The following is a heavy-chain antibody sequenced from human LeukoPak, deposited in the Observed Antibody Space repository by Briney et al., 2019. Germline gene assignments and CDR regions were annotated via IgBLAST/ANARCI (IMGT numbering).Heavy chain of an antibody. CDR2: IIPIFGTT. CDR1: GGTFSSYA. Sequence: SVKVSCKASGGTFSSYAISWVRQAPGQGLEWMGGIIPIFGTTNYAQKFQGRVTITADKSTSTAYMELSSLRSEDTAVYYCAKDGAQFYYGSQRAHPRSPYYYMDVWGKGTTVTVSS. J-gene: IGHJ6*03. D-gene: IGHD3-10*01. V-gene: IGHV1-69*06. CDR3: AKDGAQFYYGSQRAHPRSPYYYMDV.